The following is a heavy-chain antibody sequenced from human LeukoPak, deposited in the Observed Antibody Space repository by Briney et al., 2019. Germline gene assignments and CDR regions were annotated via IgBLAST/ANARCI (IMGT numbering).Heavy chain of an antibody. CDR1: GGSISSSNW. V-gene: IGHV4-4*02. D-gene: IGHD3-16*02. CDR3: ARSSMITFGGVIDIFDY. Sequence: SETLSLTHAVSGGSISSSNWWSWVRQPPGKGLKGIGEIYHSGSTNYNPSLKSRVTISVDKSKNQFSLKLSSVTAADTAVYYCARSSMITFGGVIDIFDYWGQGTLVTVSS. CDR2: IYHSGST. J-gene: IGHJ4*02.